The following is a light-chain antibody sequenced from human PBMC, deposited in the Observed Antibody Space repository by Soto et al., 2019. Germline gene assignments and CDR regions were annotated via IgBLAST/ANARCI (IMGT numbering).Light chain of an antibody. CDR1: QSVNSAY. J-gene: IGKJ1*01. V-gene: IGKV3-20*01. CDR3: QLYGSSPTWA. Sequence: EIVLTQSPGTLSLSPGERATLSCRASQSVNSAYVAWYQQNPGQAPRVLIYGASTRATGIPHRFSGSGSGTDFSLTISRLEPEDSAMYYRQLYGSSPTWAFGQGTKVEIK. CDR2: GAS.